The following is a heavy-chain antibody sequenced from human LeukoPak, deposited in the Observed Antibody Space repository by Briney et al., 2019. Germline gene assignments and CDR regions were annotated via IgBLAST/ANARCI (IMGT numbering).Heavy chain of an antibody. CDR2: IRFDATNK. V-gene: IGHV3-30*02. Sequence: GGSLRLSCAASGFIFSGSSMHWVRQAPGKGLEWVCFIRFDATNKYYADSVKGRFTISRDNAKNSLYLQMNSLRAEDTAVYYCARDLQTNIVVVPASSYWGQGTLVTVSS. CDR1: GFIFSGSS. CDR3: ARDLQTNIVVVPASSY. D-gene: IGHD2-2*01. J-gene: IGHJ4*02.